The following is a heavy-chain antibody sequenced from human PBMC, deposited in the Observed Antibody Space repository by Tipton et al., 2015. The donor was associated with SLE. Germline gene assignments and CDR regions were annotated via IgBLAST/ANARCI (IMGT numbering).Heavy chain of an antibody. CDR1: GGSFSSFY. V-gene: IGHV4-34*01. D-gene: IGHD6-13*01. CDR3: ARAGHRNSWFVDF. J-gene: IGHJ4*02. CDR2: IDHSGRS. Sequence: TLSLTCAVYGGSFSSFYWSWIRQPPGKGLEWIGEIDHSGRSNYKPSLKSRVTMSVETSKNQFSLSLSPVTAADTAVYYCARAGHRNSWFVDFWGQGTPVTVSS.